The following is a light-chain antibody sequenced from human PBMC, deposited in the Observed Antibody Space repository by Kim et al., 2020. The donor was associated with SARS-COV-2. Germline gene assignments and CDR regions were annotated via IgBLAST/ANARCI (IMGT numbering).Light chain of an antibody. CDR3: NSRGSNDNVL. CDR1: SLRSYY. V-gene: IGLV3-19*01. J-gene: IGLJ2*01. CDR2: GKN. Sequence: VDLGPTVRITCQGDSLRSYYATWYQQKPGQAPIVVIYGKNNRPSGIPGRFSGSSSGDAASLTITGTQAGDEADYYCNSRGSNDNVLFGGGTKLTVL.